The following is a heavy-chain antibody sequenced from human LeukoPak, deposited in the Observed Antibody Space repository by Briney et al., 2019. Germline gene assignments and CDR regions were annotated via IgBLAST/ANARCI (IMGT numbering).Heavy chain of an antibody. CDR1: GYTFTGYY. V-gene: IGHV1-2*02. D-gene: IGHD6-13*01. CDR3: AREVTGYSSSWPNWYFDL. Sequence: GASVKVSCKASGYTFTGYYMHWVRQAPGQGLEWMGWINPNSGGTNYAQKFQGRVTMTRDTSISTAYMGLSRLRSDDTAVYYCAREVTGYSSSWPNWYFDLWGRGTLVTVSS. CDR2: INPNSGGT. J-gene: IGHJ2*01.